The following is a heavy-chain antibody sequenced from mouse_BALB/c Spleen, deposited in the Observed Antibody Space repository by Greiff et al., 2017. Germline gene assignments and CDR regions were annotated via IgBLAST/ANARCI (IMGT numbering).Heavy chain of an antibody. Sequence: QVQLKESGAELVRPGSSVKISCKASGYAFSSYWMNWVKQRPGQGLEWIGQIYPGDGDTNYNGKFKGKATLTADKSSSTAYMQLSSLTSEDSAVYFCARRNYFDYWGQGTTLTVSS. CDR2: IYPGDGDT. J-gene: IGHJ2*01. V-gene: IGHV1-80*01. CDR1: GYAFSSYW. CDR3: ARRNYFDY.